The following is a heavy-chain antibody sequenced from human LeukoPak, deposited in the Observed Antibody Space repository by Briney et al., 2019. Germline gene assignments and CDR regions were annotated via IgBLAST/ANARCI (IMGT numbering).Heavy chain of an antibody. V-gene: IGHV5-51*01. CDR3: ARRGWYNYNYYGMDV. CDR1: GYRFIDYW. CDR2: VYPGDSDT. Sequence: GESQKISCKGSGYRFIDYWIGWVRQMPGKGLEWMGIVYPGDSDTRYSPSFQGQVTISVDKSISAAYLQWSRLKASDTAIYYCARRGWYNYNYYGMDVWGKGTTVTVSS. J-gene: IGHJ6*04. D-gene: IGHD1-1*01.